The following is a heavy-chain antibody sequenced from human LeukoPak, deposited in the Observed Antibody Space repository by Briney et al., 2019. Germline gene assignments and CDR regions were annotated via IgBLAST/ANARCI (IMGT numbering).Heavy chain of an antibody. CDR3: ARGGDGSGCYYFDY. V-gene: IGHV3-53*01. CDR1: GFAVGSNY. D-gene: IGHD3-22*01. CDR2: FYSGGGT. Sequence: PGGSLRLSCAASGFAVGSNYMNWVRQAPGKGLEWVSVFYSGGGTYYADSVKGRFTISRDISKNTLYLQMNSLRAEDTAVYYCARGGDGSGCYYFDYWGQGTLVTVSS. J-gene: IGHJ4*02.